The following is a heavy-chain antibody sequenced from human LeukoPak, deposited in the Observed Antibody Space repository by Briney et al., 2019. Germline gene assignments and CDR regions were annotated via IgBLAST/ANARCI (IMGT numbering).Heavy chain of an antibody. CDR3: AKDLRYGRFLVMDV. Sequence: GGSLRLSCAVSGFTFSSYGMHWVRQAPGKGLEWVAFIRYDGSNKYYADSVKGRFTISRDNSKNTLYLQMNSLRAEDTAVYYCAKDLRYGRFLVMDVWGKGTTVTVSS. D-gene: IGHD3-3*01. CDR2: IRYDGSNK. J-gene: IGHJ6*03. V-gene: IGHV3-30*02. CDR1: GFTFSSYG.